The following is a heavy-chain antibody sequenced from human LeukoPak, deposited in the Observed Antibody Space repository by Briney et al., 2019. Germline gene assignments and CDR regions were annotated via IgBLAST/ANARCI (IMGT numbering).Heavy chain of an antibody. CDR3: ARKAMVRGDEAFDI. D-gene: IGHD3-10*01. CDR1: GFTFSSYW. V-gene: IGHV4-59*01. J-gene: IGHJ3*02. CDR2: IYYSGST. Sequence: GSLRLSCAASGFTFSSYWMSWIRQPPGKGLEWIGYIYYSGSTNYNPSLKSRVTISVDTSKNQFSLKLSSVTAADTAVYYCARKAMVRGDEAFDIWGQGTMVTVSS.